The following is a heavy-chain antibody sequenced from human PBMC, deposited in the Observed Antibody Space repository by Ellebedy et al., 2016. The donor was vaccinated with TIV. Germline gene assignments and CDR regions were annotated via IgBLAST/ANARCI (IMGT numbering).Heavy chain of an antibody. CDR1: GYTFTGYY. J-gene: IGHJ6*03. CDR2: INPNSGGT. CDR3: ARGGGYCSSTSCYRSPYYYYYMDV. Sequence: ASVKVSXXASGYTFTGYYMHWVRQAPGQGLEWMGWINPNSGGTNYAQKFQGRVTMTRDTSISTAYMELSRLRSDDTAVYYCARGGGYCSSTSCYRSPYYYYYMDVWGKGTTVTVSS. V-gene: IGHV1-2*02. D-gene: IGHD2-2*02.